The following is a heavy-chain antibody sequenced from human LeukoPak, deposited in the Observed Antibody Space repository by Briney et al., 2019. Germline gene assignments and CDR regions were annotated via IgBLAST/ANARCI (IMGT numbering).Heavy chain of an antibody. Sequence: ASVKVSGKASGYTFPSYGISWVRQAPGQGLEWMGWISAYNGNTNYAQKLQGRVTMTTDTSTRTAYLELRSLISDDTAVYYCASGEGVAAFDYWGQGTLVTVSS. CDR2: ISAYNGNT. D-gene: IGHD3-3*01. CDR3: ASGEGVAAFDY. V-gene: IGHV1-18*01. J-gene: IGHJ4*02. CDR1: GYTFPSYG.